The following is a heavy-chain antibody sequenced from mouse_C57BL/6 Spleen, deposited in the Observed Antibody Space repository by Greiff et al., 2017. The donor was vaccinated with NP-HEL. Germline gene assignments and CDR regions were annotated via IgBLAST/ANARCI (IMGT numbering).Heavy chain of an antibody. J-gene: IGHJ4*01. CDR3: ASPAYYSNYEGGYYAMDY. CDR1: GFNIKDYY. V-gene: IGHV14-2*01. D-gene: IGHD2-5*01. CDR2: IDPEDGDT. Sequence: EVQLQQSGAELVKPGASVKLSCTASGFNIKDYYMHWVKQRTEQGLEWIGRIDPEDGDTKYAPKFPGKATIPADTSSNTAYLQLSSLTSEDTAVYYCASPAYYSNYEGGYYAMDYWGQGTSVTVSS.